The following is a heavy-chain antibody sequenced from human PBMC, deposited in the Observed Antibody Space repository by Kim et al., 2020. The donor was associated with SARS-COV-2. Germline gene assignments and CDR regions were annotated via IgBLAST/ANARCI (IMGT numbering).Heavy chain of an antibody. D-gene: IGHD2-15*01. V-gene: IGHV3-48*03. CDR2: ISSRGMTK. CDR1: GFTFSSYE. Sequence: GGSLRLSCAASGFTFSSYEMNWVRQAPGKGLEWVSYISSRGMTKYYADSVKGRFTISRDNAKNSVYLQMNSLRAEDTAVYYCARTGSGRGNYFHYWGQGILVTVSS. CDR3: ARTGSGRGNYFHY. J-gene: IGHJ4*02.